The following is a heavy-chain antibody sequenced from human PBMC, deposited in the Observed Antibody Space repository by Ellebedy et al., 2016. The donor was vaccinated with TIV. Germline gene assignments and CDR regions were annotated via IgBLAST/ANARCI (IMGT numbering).Heavy chain of an antibody. CDR3: ARAPVGDTDWFDP. V-gene: IGHV1-46*01. Sequence: ASVKVSCKASGYTFTTYNMHWVRQAPGQGLEWMGMINPSGGSTTYAQKFQGRVTMTRDTSTSTVYMELSSLRSEETAVYYCARAPVGDTDWFDPWGKGTLVTVSS. D-gene: IGHD1-26*01. J-gene: IGHJ5*02. CDR2: INPSGGST. CDR1: GYTFTTYN.